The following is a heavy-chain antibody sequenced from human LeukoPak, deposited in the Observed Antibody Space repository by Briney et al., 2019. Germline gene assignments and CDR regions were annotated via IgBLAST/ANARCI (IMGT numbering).Heavy chain of an antibody. J-gene: IGHJ4*02. Sequence: PSETLSLTCTVSGGSISSYYWSWTRQPPGKGLEWIGYIYYSGSTNYNPSLKSRVTISVDTSKNQFSLELSSVTAAYTAVYYCASGYSYGLFYFDYWGQGTLVTVSS. V-gene: IGHV4-59*01. CDR2: IYYSGST. CDR1: GGSISSYY. CDR3: ASGYSYGLFYFDY. D-gene: IGHD5-18*01.